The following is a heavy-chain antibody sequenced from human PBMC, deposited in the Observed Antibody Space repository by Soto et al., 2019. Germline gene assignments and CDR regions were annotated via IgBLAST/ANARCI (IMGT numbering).Heavy chain of an antibody. V-gene: IGHV1-2*04. D-gene: IGHD3-10*01. Sequence: QGQLVQSGAEVKKPGASVKVSCKASGYTFTDYYMHWVRQAPGQRLEWMGWINPNSGTTNYAQKFQGWVTMTRDTSITTVYMEVSRLRSDDTAVYYCARVPRGVYYGMDVWGQGTTVTVSS. CDR1: GYTFTDYY. CDR2: INPNSGTT. CDR3: ARVPRGVYYGMDV. J-gene: IGHJ6*02.